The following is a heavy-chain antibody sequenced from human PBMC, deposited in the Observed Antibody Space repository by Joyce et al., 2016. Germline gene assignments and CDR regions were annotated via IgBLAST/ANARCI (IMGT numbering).Heavy chain of an antibody. V-gene: IGHV3-23*01. CDR3: AKDRIAVAGLCYYYGMDV. Sequence: EVQLLESGGGLVQPGGSLRLSCAASGFTFSSYAMSWVRQAPGKGREWVSAISGSGGSTYYADSVKGRFTISRDNSKNTLYLQMNSLRAEDTAVYYCAKDRIAVAGLCYYYGMDVWGQGTTVTVSS. CDR2: ISGSGGST. D-gene: IGHD6-19*01. J-gene: IGHJ6*02. CDR1: GFTFSSYA.